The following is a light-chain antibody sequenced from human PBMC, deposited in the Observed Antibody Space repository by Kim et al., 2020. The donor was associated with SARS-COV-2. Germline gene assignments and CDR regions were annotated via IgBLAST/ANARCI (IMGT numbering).Light chain of an antibody. J-gene: IGKJ1*01. CDR3: QKYNSGPRT. CDR1: QCNSTY. CDR2: DAA. Sequence: ASIGDRVTITCRESQCNSTYLAWDQQKPGRVPKLLISDAATLQSGDPSRFSGSGSGTDFTLTISSLQPEDVATYYCQKYNSGPRTFGQGTKVDIK. V-gene: IGKV1-27*01.